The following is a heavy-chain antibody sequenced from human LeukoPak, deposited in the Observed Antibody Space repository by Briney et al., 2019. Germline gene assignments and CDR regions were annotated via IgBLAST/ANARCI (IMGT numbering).Heavy chain of an antibody. D-gene: IGHD3-3*01. V-gene: IGHV3-23*01. Sequence: PGGSLRLSCAASGFTFSSYAMSWVRQAPGKGLEWVSAISGSGGSTYYADSVKGRFTISRDNSKNTLYLQMNSLRAEDTAVYYCATSPTIFGVVTPFDYWGQGTLVTVSS. CDR3: ATSPTIFGVVTPFDY. CDR1: GFTFSSYA. CDR2: ISGSGGST. J-gene: IGHJ4*02.